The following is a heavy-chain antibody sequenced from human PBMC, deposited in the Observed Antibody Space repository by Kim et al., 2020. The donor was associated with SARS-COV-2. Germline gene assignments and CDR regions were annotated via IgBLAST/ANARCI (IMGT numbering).Heavy chain of an antibody. CDR1: GYTFTDFY. CDR2: IDPRNSWT. CDR3: ARDYITAAGKEGFDY. V-gene: IGHV1-46*01. Sequence: ASVKVSCKASGYTFTDFYIHWVRQAPGQGLEWMGIIDPRNSWTQYAQRLQGRLTVTRDTSTSTVYMELSSLRSDDTAVYYCARDYITAAGKEGFDYWGQGTLVTIST. D-gene: IGHD6-13*01. J-gene: IGHJ4*02.